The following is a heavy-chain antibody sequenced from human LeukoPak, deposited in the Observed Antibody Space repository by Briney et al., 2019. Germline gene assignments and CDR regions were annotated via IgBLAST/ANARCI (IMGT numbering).Heavy chain of an antibody. CDR3: ARERITMIVVVPNDYYYGMDV. CDR1: GYTFTGYY. Sequence: ASVKVSCKASGYTFTGYYMHWVRQAPGQGLEWMGWINPNSGGTNYAQKFQGRVTMTRDTSIGTAYMELSRLRSDDTAVYYCARERITMIVVVPNDYYYGMDVWGQGTTVTVSS. D-gene: IGHD3-22*01. V-gene: IGHV1-2*02. CDR2: INPNSGGT. J-gene: IGHJ6*02.